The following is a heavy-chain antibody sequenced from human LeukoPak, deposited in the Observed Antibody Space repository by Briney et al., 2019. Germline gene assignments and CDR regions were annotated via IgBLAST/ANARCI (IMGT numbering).Heavy chain of an antibody. CDR3: ARDGHYYSSGSYRERYYYYGMDV. Sequence: ASVRVSCMASGGTFSSYAISWVRQAPGQGLEWTGWISAYNGNTNYAQKLQGRVTITTDTSTSTAYMELRSLRSDDTAVYYCARDGHYYSSGSYRERYYYYGMDVWGQGTTVTVSS. CDR1: GGTFSSYA. CDR2: ISAYNGNT. D-gene: IGHD3-10*01. J-gene: IGHJ6*02. V-gene: IGHV1-18*01.